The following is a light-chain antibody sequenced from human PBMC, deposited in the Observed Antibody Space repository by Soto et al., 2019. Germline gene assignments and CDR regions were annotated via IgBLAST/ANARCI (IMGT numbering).Light chain of an antibody. Sequence: DIQMTQSPSSLSASVGDRVTITCQASQDISNSLNWYQQKPGKAPKLLIYDASNLETGVPSRFSGSGSGTDFTFTISSLQPEDIATYYCQQYDNLWTFGQGTKVEIK. CDR3: QQYDNLWT. CDR1: QDISNS. CDR2: DAS. V-gene: IGKV1-33*01. J-gene: IGKJ1*01.